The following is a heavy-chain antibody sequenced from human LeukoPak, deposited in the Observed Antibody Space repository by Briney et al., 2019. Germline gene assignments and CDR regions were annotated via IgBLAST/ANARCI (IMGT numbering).Heavy chain of an antibody. CDR2: IHNSGST. CDR3: ARLSPIAAAGAYSYHSLDI. D-gene: IGHD6-13*01. Sequence: PGGSLRLSCAASGFTFSDHSMDWVRQAPGKGLEWIAYIHNSGSTNYNPSLQSRVTISLDTSKSQLSLKLSSVTAADSAVYHCARLSPIAAAGAYSYHSLDIWSQGTTVTVSS. CDR1: GFTFSDHS. J-gene: IGHJ6*02. V-gene: IGHV4-59*08.